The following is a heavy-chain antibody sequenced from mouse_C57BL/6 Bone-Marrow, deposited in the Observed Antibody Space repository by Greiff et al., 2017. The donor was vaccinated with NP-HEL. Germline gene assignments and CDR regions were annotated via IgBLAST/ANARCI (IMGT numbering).Heavy chain of an antibody. CDR1: GYSITSGYY. J-gene: IGHJ3*01. CDR3: ARGLITTVVATRAWFAY. D-gene: IGHD1-1*01. Sequence: DVKLQESGPGLVKPSQSLSLTCSVTGYSITSGYYWNWIRQFPGNKLEWMGYISYDGSNNYNPSLKNRISITRDTSKNQFFLKLNSVTTEDTATYYCARGLITTVVATRAWFAYWGQGTLVTVSA. CDR2: ISYDGSN. V-gene: IGHV3-6*01.